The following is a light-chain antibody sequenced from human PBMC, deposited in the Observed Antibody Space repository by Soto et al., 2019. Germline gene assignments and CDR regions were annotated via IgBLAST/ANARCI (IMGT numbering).Light chain of an antibody. Sequence: EIVLTQSPGTLSSSPGERATLSCRASQSVSSNYLAWYQQKPGQAPKVLIYRASSRATGIPDRFSGSGSGTDFTLTISSLQPEDFATYYCQQSYSTPITFGQGTRLEI. V-gene: IGKV3-20*01. CDR3: QQSYSTPIT. J-gene: IGKJ5*01. CDR2: RAS. CDR1: QSVSSNY.